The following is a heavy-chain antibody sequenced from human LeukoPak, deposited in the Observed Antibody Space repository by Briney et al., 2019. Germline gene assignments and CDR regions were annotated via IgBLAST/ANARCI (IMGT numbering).Heavy chain of an antibody. CDR3: ARHTSPYYYDSSGLVAFDI. J-gene: IGHJ3*02. D-gene: IGHD3-22*01. CDR1: GFTFSSYW. V-gene: IGHV3-7*01. Sequence: AGGSLRLSCAASGFTFSSYWMSWVRQAPGKGLEWVANIKQDGSEKYYVDSVKGRFTISRDNAKNSLYLQMNSLRAEDTAVYYCARHTSPYYYDSSGLVAFDIWGQGTMVTVSS. CDR2: IKQDGSEK.